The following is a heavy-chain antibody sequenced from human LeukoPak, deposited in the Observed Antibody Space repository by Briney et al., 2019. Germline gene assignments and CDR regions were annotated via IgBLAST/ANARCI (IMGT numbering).Heavy chain of an antibody. CDR2: IYYSGST. V-gene: IGHV4-31*03. J-gene: IGHJ3*02. D-gene: IGHD3-22*01. CDR1: GGSISSGGYY. Sequence: SEALSLTCTVSGGSISSGGYYWSWIRQHPGKGLEWIGYIYYSGSTYYNPSLKSRVTMSVDTSKNQFSLKLSSVTAADTAVYYCARDLPPYYDSSGYTLGHDAFDIWGQGTMVTVSS. CDR3: ARDLPPYYDSSGYTLGHDAFDI.